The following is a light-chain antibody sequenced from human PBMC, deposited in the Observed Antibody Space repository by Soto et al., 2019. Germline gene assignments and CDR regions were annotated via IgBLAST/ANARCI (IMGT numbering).Light chain of an antibody. J-gene: IGKJ1*01. CDR3: QQYNSYSLT. CDR2: DAS. Sequence: DIQMTQSPSTLSASVGDRVTITCRASQSISSWLAWYQQKPGKAPKFLIYDASSLESGVPSRFSGSGSGTEFTLTISSLQPDDSATYYCQQYNSYSLTFGQGTKVEIK. V-gene: IGKV1-5*01. CDR1: QSISSW.